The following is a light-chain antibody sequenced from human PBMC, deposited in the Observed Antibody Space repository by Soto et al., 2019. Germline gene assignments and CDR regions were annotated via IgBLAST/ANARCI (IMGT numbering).Light chain of an antibody. Sequence: EIVLTQSPGTLSLSPGETATLSCRASHSINNNFLAWHQQRPGQAPRLLIFRASNRASGIPDRFRGSGSGTDFTLTITRLEPEDFAVYYCQQYTNAPRTFGQGTKVEIK. CDR1: HSINNNF. J-gene: IGKJ1*01. CDR2: RAS. CDR3: QQYTNAPRT. V-gene: IGKV3-20*01.